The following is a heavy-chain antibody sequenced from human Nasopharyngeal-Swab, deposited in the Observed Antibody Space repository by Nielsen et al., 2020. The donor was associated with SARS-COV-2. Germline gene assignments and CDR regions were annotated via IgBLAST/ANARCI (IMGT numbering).Heavy chain of an antibody. CDR2: IHSSGST. V-gene: IGHV4-59*12. CDR3: ARADRRYGSGSYLVDY. Sequence: TVSGGSISSYYWSWIRQPPGKGLEWIGYIHSSGSTKYNPSLKSRVTISVDTSKNQFSLKLSSVTAADTAVYYCARADRRYGSGSYLVDYWGQGTLVTVSS. J-gene: IGHJ4*02. CDR1: GGSISSYY. D-gene: IGHD3-10*01.